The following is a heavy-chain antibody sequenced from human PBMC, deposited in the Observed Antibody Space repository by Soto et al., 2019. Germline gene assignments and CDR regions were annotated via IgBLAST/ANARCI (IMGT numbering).Heavy chain of an antibody. V-gene: IGHV3-21*01. CDR1: GFTFSSYS. CDR2: IGTRSDI. CDR3: AREETAWPLAYGLDV. Sequence: GGSLRLSCAASGFTFSSYSMHWVRQAPGKGLEWVSSIGTRSDIYYADSVRGRFTISRDNAKNSLSLQMNSMTAEDTAVYYCAREETAWPLAYGLDVWGQGTTVTVSS. J-gene: IGHJ6*02. D-gene: IGHD2-21*02.